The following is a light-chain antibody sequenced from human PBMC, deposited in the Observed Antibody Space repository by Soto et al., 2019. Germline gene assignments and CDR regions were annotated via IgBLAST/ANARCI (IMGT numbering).Light chain of an antibody. CDR2: VNSDGSH. V-gene: IGLV4-69*01. Sequence: QSVLTQSPSASAPLGASVKLTCTLSRGHSSYPIAWHQQQPEKGPRYLMKVNSDGSHSKGDGIPDRFSGSSSGTERSLTISSLQSEDEADYYCQTWGTGTVVFGGGTKVTVL. CDR1: RGHSSYP. J-gene: IGLJ2*01. CDR3: QTWGTGTVV.